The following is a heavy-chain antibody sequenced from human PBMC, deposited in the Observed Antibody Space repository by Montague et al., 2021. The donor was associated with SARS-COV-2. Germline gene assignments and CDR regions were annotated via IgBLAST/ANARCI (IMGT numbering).Heavy chain of an antibody. D-gene: IGHD3-22*01. CDR3: ARDPRYDSSGYYLGSAFDI. Sequence: TLSLTCTVSGGSISSGGYYWSWIRQHPGKGLEWIGYIYYSGSTYYSPSLKSRVTISVDTSKNQFSLKLSSVTAADTAVYYCARDPRYDSSGYYLGSAFDIWGQGTMVTVSS. CDR2: IYYSGST. V-gene: IGHV4-31*03. J-gene: IGHJ3*02. CDR1: GGSISSGGYY.